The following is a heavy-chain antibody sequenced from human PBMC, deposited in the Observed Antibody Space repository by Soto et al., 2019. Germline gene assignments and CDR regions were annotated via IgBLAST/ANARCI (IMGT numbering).Heavy chain of an antibody. J-gene: IGHJ3*02. D-gene: IGHD3-22*01. CDR2: INPSGGST. CDR3: AREVRDYYDSSGYFNDAFDI. Sequence: QVQLVQSGAEVKKPGASVKVSCKASGYTFTSYYMHWVRQAPGQGLEWMGIINPSGGSTSYAQKFQGRVTMIRDTSTSTVYMELSSLRSEDTAVHYCAREVRDYYDSSGYFNDAFDIWGQGTMVTVSS. V-gene: IGHV1-46*01. CDR1: GYTFTSYY.